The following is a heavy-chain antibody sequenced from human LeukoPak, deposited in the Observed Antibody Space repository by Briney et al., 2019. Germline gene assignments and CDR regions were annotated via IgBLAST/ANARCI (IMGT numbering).Heavy chain of an antibody. V-gene: IGHV1-69*05. D-gene: IGHD1-1*01. CDR2: IIPIFGTA. CDR3: ARDWNDVFDYYYGMDV. J-gene: IGHJ6*02. Sequence: RWASVKVSCKASGGTFSSYAISWVRQAPGQGLEWMGGIIPIFGTANYAQKLQGRVTMTTDTSTSTAYMELRSLRSDDTAVYYCARDWNDVFDYYYGMDVWGQGTTVTVSS. CDR1: GGTFSSYA.